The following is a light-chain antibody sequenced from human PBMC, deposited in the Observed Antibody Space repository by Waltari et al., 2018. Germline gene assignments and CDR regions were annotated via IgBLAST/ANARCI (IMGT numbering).Light chain of an antibody. CDR3: QQSYNTPPVT. CDR1: QSISNC. CDR2: AAS. J-gene: IGKJ1*01. Sequence: DILMTQSPSSLSASVGDRVTITCRASQSISNCLNWYQQKPGKAPNLLIYAASSLETGVPSRFSGSGSGTDFTLTISSLQPDDFGTYYCQQSYNTPPVTFGPGTKVEI. V-gene: IGKV1-39*01.